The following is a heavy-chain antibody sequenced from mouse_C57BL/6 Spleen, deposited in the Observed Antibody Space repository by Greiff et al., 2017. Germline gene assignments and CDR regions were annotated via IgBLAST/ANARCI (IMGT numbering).Heavy chain of an antibody. CDR3: AIEMYYGSSRYGYFDV. CDR2: IHPSDRDT. D-gene: IGHD1-1*01. Sequence: VQLQQPGAELVKPGASVKVSCKASGYTFTSSWMHWVKQRPGQGLEWIGRIHPSDRDTNSNQKVKGKAPLTVDKSASTAYMQLSSLTSEDAAVYYCAIEMYYGSSRYGYFDVGGTGTTVTVSS. CDR1: GYTFTSSW. V-gene: IGHV1-74*01. J-gene: IGHJ1*03.